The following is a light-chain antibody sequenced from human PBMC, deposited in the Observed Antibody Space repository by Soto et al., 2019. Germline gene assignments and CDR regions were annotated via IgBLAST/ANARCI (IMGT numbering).Light chain of an antibody. CDR2: GAS. V-gene: IGKV3-11*01. Sequence: EIVMTQSPATLSVSPGERATLSCRASQNVGNNLVWYQQKPGQAPRLLIYGASSRATGIPARFSGSGSGTDFTLTISSLEPEDIAVYYCQQRSNWPPITFGQGTRLEIK. CDR1: QNVGNN. CDR3: QQRSNWPPIT. J-gene: IGKJ5*01.